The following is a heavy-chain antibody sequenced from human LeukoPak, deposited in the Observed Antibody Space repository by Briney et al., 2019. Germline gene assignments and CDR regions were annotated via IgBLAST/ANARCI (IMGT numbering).Heavy chain of an antibody. Sequence: GGSLRLSCAASGSSFDDYAMSWVRQVPGKGLEWVSGINWNGGSTGYADSVKGRFTISRDNAKNSLYLQMNSLRAEDTALYYCARVRVVWDLDDAFDIWGQGTMVTVSS. CDR3: ARVRVVWDLDDAFDI. CDR1: GSSFDDYA. V-gene: IGHV3-20*04. J-gene: IGHJ3*02. D-gene: IGHD1-26*01. CDR2: INWNGGST.